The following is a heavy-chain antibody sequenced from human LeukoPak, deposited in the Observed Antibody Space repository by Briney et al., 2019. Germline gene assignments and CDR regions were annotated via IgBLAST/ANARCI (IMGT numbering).Heavy chain of an antibody. D-gene: IGHD3-22*01. CDR1: GFTFSSYS. CDR2: ISSSSSYI. Sequence: GGSLRLSCAASGFTFSSYSMNWVRQAPGKGLEWVSSISSSSSYIYYADSVKGRFTISRDNAKNSLYLQMNSLRAEDTAVYYCAKDRARGDSSGYYLKREYYFDYWGQGTLVTVSS. J-gene: IGHJ4*02. V-gene: IGHV3-21*01. CDR3: AKDRARGDSSGYYLKREYYFDY.